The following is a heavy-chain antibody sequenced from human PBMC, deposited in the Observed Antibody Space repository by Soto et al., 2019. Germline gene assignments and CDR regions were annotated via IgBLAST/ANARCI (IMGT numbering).Heavy chain of an antibody. D-gene: IGHD1-26*01. V-gene: IGHV4-59*01. J-gene: IGHJ6*02. Sequence: QVQLQESGPGLVKPSETLSLTCTVSGGSISSYYWSWIRQPPGKGLEWIGYIYYSGSTNYNPSLKSRVTLSVDTSKNQFSLKLSSVTAADTAVYYCARDQSGSYSLYYYGMDVWGQGTTVTVSS. CDR3: ARDQSGSYSLYYYGMDV. CDR1: GGSISSYY. CDR2: IYYSGST.